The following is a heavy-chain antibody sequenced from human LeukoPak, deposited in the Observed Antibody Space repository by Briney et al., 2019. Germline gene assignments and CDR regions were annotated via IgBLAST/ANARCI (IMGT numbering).Heavy chain of an antibody. J-gene: IGHJ4*02. CDR1: GGSISSYY. V-gene: IGHV4-4*07. CDR2: IYTSGST. CDR3: ARNYYDILTGYSFDY. D-gene: IGHD3-9*01. Sequence: SETLSLTCTVSGGSISSYYWSWIRQAAGKGLEWIGLIYTSGSTNYNPSLKSRVTMSVDTSKNQFSLKLSSVTAADTAVYYCARNYYDILTGYSFDYWGQGTLVTVSS.